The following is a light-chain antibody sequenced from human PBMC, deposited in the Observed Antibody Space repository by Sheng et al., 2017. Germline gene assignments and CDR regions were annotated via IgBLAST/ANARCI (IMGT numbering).Light chain of an antibody. CDR2: GAS. CDR3: QQLNSYQLT. Sequence: EIVLTQSPGTLSLSPGERATLSCRASQSVSSSYLAWYQQKPGQAPRLLIYGASSRATGIPDRFSGSGSGTDFTLTISSLQPEDFATYYCQQLNSYQLTFGGGTKVEIK. J-gene: IGKJ4*01. V-gene: IGKV3-20*01. CDR1: QSVSSSY.